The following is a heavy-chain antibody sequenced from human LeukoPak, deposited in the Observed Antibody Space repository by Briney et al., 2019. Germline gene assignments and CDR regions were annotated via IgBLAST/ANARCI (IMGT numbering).Heavy chain of an antibody. CDR3: ARLGGWLVGGYFDY. CDR1: GGSISSSSYY. Sequence: SETLSLTCTVSGGSISSSSYYWGWIRQPPGKGLEWIGSIYYSGSTNYNPSLKSRVTISVDTSKNQFSLKLSSVTAADTAVYYCARLGGWLVGGYFDYWGQGTLVTVSS. J-gene: IGHJ4*02. V-gene: IGHV4-39*07. D-gene: IGHD6-19*01. CDR2: IYYSGST.